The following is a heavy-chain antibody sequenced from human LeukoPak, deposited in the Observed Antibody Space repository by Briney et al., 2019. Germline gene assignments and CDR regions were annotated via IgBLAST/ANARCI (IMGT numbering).Heavy chain of an antibody. CDR3: ARRLPAAGTLDY. CDR1: GGSISSYY. Sequence: SETLSLTCTVSGGSISSYYWSWIRQPPGKGLEWIGYISYSGNTNSNPTLKSRVTLSVDTSKNQFSLKLSSVTAADTAVYYCARRLPAAGTLDYWGQGTLVTVSS. CDR2: ISYSGNT. D-gene: IGHD6-13*01. J-gene: IGHJ4*02. V-gene: IGHV4-59*08.